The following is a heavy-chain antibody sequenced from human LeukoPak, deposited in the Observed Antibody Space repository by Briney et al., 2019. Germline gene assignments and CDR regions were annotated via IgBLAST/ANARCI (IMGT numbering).Heavy chain of an antibody. CDR1: RFTFSNYA. CDR2: ISGSGQST. J-gene: IGHJ4*02. CDR3: ARDFWAVTGTYDY. V-gene: IGHV3-23*01. D-gene: IGHD6-19*01. Sequence: AGGSLRLSCAASRFTFSNYAMSWVRQSPGKGLEWVSAISGSGQSTYYADSVKGRFTISRDNSKNTLYLHVNSLRAEDTAVYYCARDFWAVTGTYDYGGQGTLVTVSS.